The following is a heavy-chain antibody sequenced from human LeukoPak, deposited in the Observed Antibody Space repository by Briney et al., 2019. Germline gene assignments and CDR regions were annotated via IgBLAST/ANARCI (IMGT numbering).Heavy chain of an antibody. CDR1: GFTFDDYA. D-gene: IGHD6-6*01. CDR2: ISWNSGSI. J-gene: IGHJ4*02. V-gene: IGHV3-9*01. Sequence: GGSLRLSCAASGFTFDDYAMHWVRQAPGKGLEWVSGISWNSGSIGYADSVEGRFTISRDNAKNSLYLQMNSLRAEDTALYYCAKARSSSSSEAYFDYWGQGTLVTVSS. CDR3: AKARSSSSSEAYFDY.